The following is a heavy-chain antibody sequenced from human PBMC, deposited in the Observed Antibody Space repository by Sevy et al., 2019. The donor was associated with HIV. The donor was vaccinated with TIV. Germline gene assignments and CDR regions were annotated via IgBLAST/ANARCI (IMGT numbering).Heavy chain of an antibody. V-gene: IGHV4-38-2*02. D-gene: IGHD6-13*01. J-gene: IGHJ4*02. Sequence: SETLSLTCDVSGDSISSGLYWGWIRQSPGKGLEWIGSVYRSGNTYDNPSLKSRPTISVDTSKNQFSLKLKSVTAADTGVYYCARDFRSFYNYFDYWGQGILVTVSS. CDR1: GDSISSGLY. CDR3: ARDFRSFYNYFDY. CDR2: VYRSGNT.